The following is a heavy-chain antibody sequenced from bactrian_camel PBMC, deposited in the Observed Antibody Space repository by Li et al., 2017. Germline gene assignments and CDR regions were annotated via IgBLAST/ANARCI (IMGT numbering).Heavy chain of an antibody. CDR1: GNAYSRFC. CDR3: AADRFLGDKGGCPPPVVGDNF. D-gene: IGHD5*01. CDR2: IDRHGIT. J-gene: IGHJ4*01. V-gene: IGHV3S53*01. Sequence: HVQLVESGGGSVQAGGSLRLSCAASGNAYSRFCMAWFRQAPGKEREGVASIDRHGITTYAEAVEGRFTISRDNAKNTLFLQMDDLKPEDTAMYYCAADRFLGDKGGCPPPVVGDNFWGQGTQVTVS.